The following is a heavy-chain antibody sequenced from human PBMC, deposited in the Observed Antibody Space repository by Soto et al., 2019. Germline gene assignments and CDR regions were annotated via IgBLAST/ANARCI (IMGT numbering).Heavy chain of an antibody. CDR1: GYTFTGDY. CDR2: INPNSGGT. CDR3: ARGTAAAGDYYYYGMDV. V-gene: IGHV1-2*02. Sequence: ASVKVSCRASGYTFTGDYMHRARQAPGQGLEWMGWINPNSGGTNYAQTFQGRFTMTRDTSISTAYMELSRLRSDDTAVYYCARGTAAAGDYYYYGMDVWGQGTTVTVSS. D-gene: IGHD6-13*01. J-gene: IGHJ6*02.